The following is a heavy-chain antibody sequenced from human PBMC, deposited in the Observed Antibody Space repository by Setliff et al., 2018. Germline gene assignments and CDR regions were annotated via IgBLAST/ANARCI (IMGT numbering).Heavy chain of an antibody. J-gene: IGHJ6*02. V-gene: IGHV1-46*01. Sequence: ASVKVSCKASGYTFTSYYLHWVRQAPGQGLEWMGVINPSGGSTGYAQKFQGRVTMTMDTPTSTVYMELSSLRSEDTAVYYWSRDPPGTNRSGVTGYSQYGMDAWGRGTSVTVSS. D-gene: IGHD6-19*01. CDR3: SRDPPGTNRSGVTGYSQYGMDA. CDR1: GYTFTSYY. CDR2: INPSGGST.